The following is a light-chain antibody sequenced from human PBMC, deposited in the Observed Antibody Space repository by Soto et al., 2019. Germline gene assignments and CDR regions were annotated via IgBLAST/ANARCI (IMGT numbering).Light chain of an antibody. V-gene: IGKV2-28*01. Sequence: DIVMTQSPLSLPVTPGEPSSISCRSSQSLLHINGYNYLDCYLHKPVRSPQLLIYLGSNRASGVPDRFSGSGSGADFTLKISRVEAEDGGVYNSVQALQTPINFGQGTRLDIK. J-gene: IGKJ5*01. CDR1: QSLLHINGYNY. CDR3: VQALQTPIN. CDR2: LGS.